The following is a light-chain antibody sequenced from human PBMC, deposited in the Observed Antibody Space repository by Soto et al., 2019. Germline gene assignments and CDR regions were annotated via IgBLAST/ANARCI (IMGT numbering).Light chain of an antibody. Sequence: ETVVTQSPGTVSLSPGERTTLSSRASQSVSSSYLAWYQQKPGQPPRLLIYGASSRATGIPDRFSGSGSGTDFTLTISRLEPEDFAVFYCQHYDSFPITVGQGTRLEIK. CDR2: GAS. CDR3: QHYDSFPIT. CDR1: QSVSSSY. J-gene: IGKJ5*01. V-gene: IGKV3-20*01.